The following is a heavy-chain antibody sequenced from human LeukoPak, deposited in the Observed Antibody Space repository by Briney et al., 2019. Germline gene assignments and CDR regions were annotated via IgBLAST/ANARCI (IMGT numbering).Heavy chain of an antibody. Sequence: GGSLRLSCVASGFTFGKYWMSWVRQAPGKGLEWVANIKLDGSEKNYVDSVKGRFTISRDSTKNSLYLQMNSLRVEDTAVFYCARDQYDTWSRRGNFDSWGQGTLVIVSS. CDR1: GFTFGKYW. D-gene: IGHD3-3*01. CDR3: ARDQYDTWSRRGNFDS. V-gene: IGHV3-7*03. CDR2: IKLDGSEK. J-gene: IGHJ4*02.